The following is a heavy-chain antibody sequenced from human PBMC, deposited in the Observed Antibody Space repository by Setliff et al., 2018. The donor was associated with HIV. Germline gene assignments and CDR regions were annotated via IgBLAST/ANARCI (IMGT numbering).Heavy chain of an antibody. Sequence: KTSETLSLTCSVSGGSVSSGSYYWGWIRQPPGKGLEWIGTLYFTGSTYYNPSLKSRVTISVDTSKNQFSLKLSSVTAADTAVYYCAAGLHYYDSTGYPLTLDYWGQGALVTVSS. CDR1: GGSVSSGSYY. CDR2: LYFTGST. V-gene: IGHV4-39*01. CDR3: AAGLHYYDSTGYPLTLDY. D-gene: IGHD3-22*01. J-gene: IGHJ4*02.